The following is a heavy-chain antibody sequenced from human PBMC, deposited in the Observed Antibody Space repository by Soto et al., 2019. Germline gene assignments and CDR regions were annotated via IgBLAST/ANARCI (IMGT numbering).Heavy chain of an antibody. D-gene: IGHD3-16*02. CDR2: IYYSGST. V-gene: IGHV4-39*01. Sequence: TLSLTCTVSGGSISSSSYYWGWIRQPPGKGLEWMGSIYYSGSTYYTPSLKSRVTISVDTSKNQFSLKLSSVTAADTAVYYCARNLYYDYVWGSYRYLYYFDYWGQGTLVSVSS. CDR1: GGSISSSSYY. J-gene: IGHJ4*02. CDR3: ARNLYYDYVWGSYRYLYYFDY.